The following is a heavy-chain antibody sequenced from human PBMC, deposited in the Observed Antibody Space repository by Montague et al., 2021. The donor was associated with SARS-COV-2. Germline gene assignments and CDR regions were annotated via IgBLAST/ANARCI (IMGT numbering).Heavy chain of an antibody. Sequence: SETLSLTCSVSGGSISSYYWSWIRQPPGKGLEWIGHIHYSGSTNYNPSLKSRVTISVDTSKNQFSLKLSSVTAADTAVYYCARQVGGVRSDIDYWGQGTLVTVSS. D-gene: IGHD1-26*01. V-gene: IGHV4-59*12. CDR1: GGSISSYY. J-gene: IGHJ4*02. CDR3: ARQVGGVRSDIDY. CDR2: IHYSGST.